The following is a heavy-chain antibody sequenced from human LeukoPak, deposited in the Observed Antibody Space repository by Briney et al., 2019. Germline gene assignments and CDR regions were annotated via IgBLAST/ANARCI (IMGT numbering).Heavy chain of an antibody. CDR1: GGSISSYY. CDR3: ARSYYDSSGYYPPSWYFDL. V-gene: IGHV4-59*01. D-gene: IGHD3-22*01. Sequence: PSETLSLTCTVSGGSISSYYWSWIRQPPGKGLEWIGYIYYSGSTNYNPSLKSRVTISVDTSKNHFSLQLSSVTAADTAVYYCARSYYDSSGYYPPSWYFDLWGRGTLVTVSS. CDR2: IYYSGST. J-gene: IGHJ2*01.